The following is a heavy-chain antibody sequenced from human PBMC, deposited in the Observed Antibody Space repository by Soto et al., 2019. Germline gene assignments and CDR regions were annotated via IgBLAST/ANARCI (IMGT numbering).Heavy chain of an antibody. D-gene: IGHD2-15*01. CDR2: IWYDGSNK. V-gene: IGHV3-33*01. J-gene: IGHJ4*02. Sequence: GGSLRLSCAASGFTFSSYGMHWVRQAPGKGLEWVAVIWYDGSNKYYADSVKGRFTISRDNSKNTLYLQMNSLRAEDTAVYYCARDPRSGGSCLYYFDYWGQGTLVTVSS. CDR1: GFTFSSYG. CDR3: ARDPRSGGSCLYYFDY.